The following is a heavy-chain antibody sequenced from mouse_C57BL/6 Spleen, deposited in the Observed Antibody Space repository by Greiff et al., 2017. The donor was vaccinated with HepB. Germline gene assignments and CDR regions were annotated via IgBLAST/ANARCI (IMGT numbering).Heavy chain of an antibody. CDR3: ARGQLGLYAMDY. V-gene: IGHV1-69*01. CDR2: IDPSDSYT. Sequence: QVQLQQPGAELVMPGASVKLSCKASGYTFTSYWMHWVKQRPGQGLEWIGEIDPSDSYTNYNQKFKGKSTLTVDKSSSTAYMQLSSLTSEDSAVYYCARGQLGLYAMDYWGQGTSVTGSS. D-gene: IGHD4-1*02. J-gene: IGHJ4*01. CDR1: GYTFTSYW.